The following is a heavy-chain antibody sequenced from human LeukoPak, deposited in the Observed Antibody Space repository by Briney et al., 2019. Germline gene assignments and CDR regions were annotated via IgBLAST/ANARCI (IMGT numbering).Heavy chain of an antibody. Sequence: ASVKVSCKASGYTFSSYGISWVRQAPGQRLEWMGWISAYNGNTNYRQKLQGRVTMTKDTSTSTAYMDLRSLRSDDAAIYYCARDSPDGSGTYYNDSPDYWGQGTLVTVSS. CDR2: ISAYNGNT. J-gene: IGHJ4*02. V-gene: IGHV1-18*01. D-gene: IGHD3-10*01. CDR1: GYTFSSYG. CDR3: ARDSPDGSGTYYNDSPDY.